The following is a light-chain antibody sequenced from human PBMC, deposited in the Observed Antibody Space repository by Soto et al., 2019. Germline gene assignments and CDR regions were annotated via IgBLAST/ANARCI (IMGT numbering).Light chain of an antibody. Sequence: QSALTQPRSVSGSPGQSVTISCTGTSSDVGGYNYVSWYQQHPGKAPKLMIYDVSKRPSGVPDRFSGSKSGNTASLTISGLQAEDEADYYXCSYAGSYTYVFGGGTKLTVL. CDR3: CSYAGSYTYV. J-gene: IGLJ3*02. CDR1: SSDVGGYNY. V-gene: IGLV2-11*01. CDR2: DVS.